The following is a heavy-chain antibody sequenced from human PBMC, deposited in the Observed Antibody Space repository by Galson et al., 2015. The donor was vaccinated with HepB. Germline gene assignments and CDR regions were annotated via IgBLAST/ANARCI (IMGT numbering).Heavy chain of an antibody. Sequence: SLRLSCAASGFTFSSYAMHWVRQAAGKGLDFVSAISSHGDSTYCADSVKGRFTISRDNSKNTLNLYMDSLRPEDTALYYCARDRVQRWLRGTLDYWGQGTLVPVSS. CDR3: ARDRVQRWLRGTLDY. D-gene: IGHD5-24*01. V-gene: IGHV3-64*04. CDR1: GFTFSSYA. CDR2: ISSHGDST. J-gene: IGHJ4*02.